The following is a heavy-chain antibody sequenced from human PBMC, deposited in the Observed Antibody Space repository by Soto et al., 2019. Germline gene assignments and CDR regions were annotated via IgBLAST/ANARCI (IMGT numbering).Heavy chain of an antibody. CDR3: AKDVRRRFLEWLNPGPYGIDV. CDR1: GFTFSSYA. J-gene: IGHJ6*02. Sequence: GGSLRLSCAASGFTFSSYAMSWVRQAPGKELEWASAISGSGGSTYYADSVKGRFTISRDNSKNTLYLQMNSLRAEDTAVYYCAKDVRRRFLEWLNPGPYGIDVWGQGTTVTVSS. D-gene: IGHD3-3*01. CDR2: ISGSGGST. V-gene: IGHV3-23*01.